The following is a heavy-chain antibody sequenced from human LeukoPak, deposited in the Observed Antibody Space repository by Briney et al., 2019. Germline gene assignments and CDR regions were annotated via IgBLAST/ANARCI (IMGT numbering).Heavy chain of an antibody. J-gene: IGHJ6*02. CDR3: ARGRRGYSGSYLVSLHHPRQVYGMDV. CDR2: INHSGST. CDR1: GGSFSGYY. Sequence: PSETLSLTCAVYGGSFSGYYWSWIRQPPGKGLEWIGEINHSGSTNYNPSLKSRVTISVDTSKNQFSLKLSSVTAADTAVYYCARGRRGYSGSYLVSLHHPRQVYGMDVWGQGTTVTVSS. V-gene: IGHV4-34*01. D-gene: IGHD1-26*01.